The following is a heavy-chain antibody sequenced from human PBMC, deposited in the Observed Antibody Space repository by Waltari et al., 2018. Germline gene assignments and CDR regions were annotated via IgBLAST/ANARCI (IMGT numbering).Heavy chain of an antibody. Sequence: EVQLVESGGGLVQPGGSLRLACAASGLSLSSYWMHWVRQVPGRGLVGVSRISSDGISTTDADSVKGRVSIFRDNAKNTLYLHMNSLRADDTAVYFCSRGSGQLGYIMDVWGQGTTVTVSS. CDR3: SRGSGQLGYIMDV. V-gene: IGHV3-74*01. CDR2: ISSDGIST. J-gene: IGHJ6*02. CDR1: GLSLSSYW. D-gene: IGHD6-13*01.